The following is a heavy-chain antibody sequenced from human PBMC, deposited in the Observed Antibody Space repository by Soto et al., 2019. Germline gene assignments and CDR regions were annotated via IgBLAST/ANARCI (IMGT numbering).Heavy chain of an antibody. CDR1: GFTFSSYA. Sequence: GGSLRLSCAASGFTFSSYAMSWVRQAPGRGLEWVSLISGSGSNTYFADSVKGRFTISRDNSKNTLYLQMNSLRAADTAVYYCAKDRVRDSSGWYWFDPWGQGTLVTVSS. CDR3: AKDRVRDSSGWYWFDP. D-gene: IGHD6-19*01. CDR2: ISGSGSNT. V-gene: IGHV3-23*01. J-gene: IGHJ5*02.